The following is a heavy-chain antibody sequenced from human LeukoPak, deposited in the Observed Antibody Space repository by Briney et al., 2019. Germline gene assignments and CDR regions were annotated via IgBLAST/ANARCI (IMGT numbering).Heavy chain of an antibody. D-gene: IGHD5-12*01. CDR1: GFTFSNYW. CDR3: VRDGGVSGYDLLDY. CDR2: INQDGSEE. V-gene: IGHV3-7*01. Sequence: HTGGSLRLSCAAPGFTFSNYWMTWAPQAPGKGLEGLAHINQDGSEEHYMDSAKARFTISRDNAKNSLSLQMNSLRAEDTAVYYCVRDGGVSGYDLLDYWGQGTLVTVSS. J-gene: IGHJ4*02.